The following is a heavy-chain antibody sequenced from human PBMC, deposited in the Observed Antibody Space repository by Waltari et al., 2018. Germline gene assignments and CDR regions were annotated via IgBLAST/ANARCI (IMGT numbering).Heavy chain of an antibody. CDR3: AKGKASGLVDWFDP. CDR1: GFTFSNYA. J-gene: IGHJ5*02. CDR2: ITGGGGAT. D-gene: IGHD6-19*01. Sequence: EVQLLESGGGLVQPGGSLRLSCAASGFTFSNYAMMWVRQAPGKGLEWVSSITGGGGATFYADSVKGRFTISRDNSKNTLYVQMHSLRVDDSAIYYCAKGKASGLVDWFDPWGQGT. V-gene: IGHV3-23*01.